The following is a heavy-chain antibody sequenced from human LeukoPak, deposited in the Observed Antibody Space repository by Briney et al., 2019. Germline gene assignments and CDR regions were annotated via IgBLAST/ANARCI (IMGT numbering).Heavy chain of an antibody. Sequence: PGGSLRLSCAASGFTFSSFWMNWVRQAPGKGLEYVANIKQDGSQKYYVDSVKGRFTISRDNTENSLYLHMNYLTTDDTAVYYCARDRRAGGWSGAFNIWGQGTKVTVSS. V-gene: IGHV3-7*01. CDR1: GFTFSSFW. CDR3: ARDRRAGGWSGAFNI. J-gene: IGHJ3*02. D-gene: IGHD3-3*01. CDR2: IKQDGSQK.